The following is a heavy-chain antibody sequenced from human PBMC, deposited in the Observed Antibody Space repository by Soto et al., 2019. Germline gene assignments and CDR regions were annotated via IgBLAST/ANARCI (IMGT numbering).Heavy chain of an antibody. V-gene: IGHV3-30-3*01. CDR3: ARDLSDYGDYLPGPEYYYYYGMDV. Sequence: GGSLRLSCAASGFTFSSYAMHWVRQAPGKGLEWVAVISYDGSNKYYADSVKGRFTISRDNSKNTLYLQMNSLRAEDTAVYYCARDLSDYGDYLPGPEYYYYYGMDVWGQGTTVTVSS. D-gene: IGHD4-17*01. CDR2: ISYDGSNK. CDR1: GFTFSSYA. J-gene: IGHJ6*02.